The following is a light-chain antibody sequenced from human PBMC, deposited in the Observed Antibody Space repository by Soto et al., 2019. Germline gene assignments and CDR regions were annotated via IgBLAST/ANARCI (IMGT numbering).Light chain of an antibody. V-gene: IGKV3-11*01. Sequence: EIVLTQSPATLSLSPGEIATLSCRASQSVSSYLAWYQQKPGQAPRLLIYDASNRATVIPARFSGSGSGTDFTLTISSLEPEDFAVYCCEQRSNWPPLTFGGGTKVEIK. CDR1: QSVSSY. CDR2: DAS. J-gene: IGKJ4*01. CDR3: EQRSNWPPLT.